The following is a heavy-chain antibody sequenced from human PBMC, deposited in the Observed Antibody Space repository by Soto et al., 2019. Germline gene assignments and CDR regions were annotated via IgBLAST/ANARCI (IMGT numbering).Heavy chain of an antibody. CDR3: AREGGESSDGLYYFDS. CDR2: IYYSGNT. J-gene: IGHJ4*02. CDR1: GGSTSSDNY. Sequence: PSETLSLTCTVSGGSTSSDNYWSWIRQPPGKGLEWIGHIYYSGNTDYNPSLKSRLAISIDTSKNQFSLKLSSVTAADTAVYFCAREGGESSDGLYYFDSWGQGSLVTVSS. D-gene: IGHD3-16*01. V-gene: IGHV4-30-4*01.